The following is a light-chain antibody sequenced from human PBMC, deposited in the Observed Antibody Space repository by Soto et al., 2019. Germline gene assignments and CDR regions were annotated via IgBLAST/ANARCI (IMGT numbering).Light chain of an antibody. Sequence: HSALTQPAPGSGSPWQSITLSRPGTRNYVRSYNLVSWYQQHPGKAPKLMIYEVTERPSGVSNRFSGSKSGDTASLTISGLQAEDETDSYCSSFARITPHVFVT. CDR1: RNYVRSYNL. CDR3: SSFARITPHV. J-gene: IGLJ1*01. V-gene: IGLV2-23*02. CDR2: EVT.